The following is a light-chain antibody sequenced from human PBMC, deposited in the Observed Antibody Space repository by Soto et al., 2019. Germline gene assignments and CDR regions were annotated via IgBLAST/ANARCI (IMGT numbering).Light chain of an antibody. J-gene: IGKJ4*01. CDR1: QDISNY. CDR2: DAS. V-gene: IGKV1-33*01. Sequence: DIQMTQSPSSLSASVGDRVTITCQASQDISNYLNWYQQKPGKAPKLLIYDASNLETGVPSRFSGSGSGTDFTFTISSLQPEDIATYYCQQYDNLPPGLTFGGGTKVDI. CDR3: QQYDNLPPGLT.